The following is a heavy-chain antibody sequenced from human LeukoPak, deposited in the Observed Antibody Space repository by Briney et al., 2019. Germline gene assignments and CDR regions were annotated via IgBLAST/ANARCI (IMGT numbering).Heavy chain of an antibody. Sequence: ASVKVSCKAPGYTFTGYYMHWVRQAPGQGLEWMGRINPNSGGTNYAQKLQGRVTMTRDKSISTAYMELSRLRSDDTAVYYCARSYSSSWYYFEYWGQGTLVTVSS. CDR2: INPNSGGT. J-gene: IGHJ4*02. CDR3: ARSYSSSWYYFEY. D-gene: IGHD6-13*01. V-gene: IGHV1-2*06. CDR1: GYTFTGYY.